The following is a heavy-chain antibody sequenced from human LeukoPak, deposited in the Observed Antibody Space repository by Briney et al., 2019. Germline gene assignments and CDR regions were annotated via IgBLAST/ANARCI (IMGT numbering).Heavy chain of an antibody. CDR1: GYAFTSYG. CDR3: ARDATVVTPHY. J-gene: IGHJ4*02. CDR2: ISAYNGNT. D-gene: IGHD4-23*01. V-gene: IGHV1-18*01. Sequence: ASVKVSCTASGYAFTSYGISWVRQAPGQGLEWMGWISAYNGNTNYAQKLQGRVTMTTDTSTSTAYMELRSLRSDDTAVYYCARDATVVTPHYWGQGTLVTVSS.